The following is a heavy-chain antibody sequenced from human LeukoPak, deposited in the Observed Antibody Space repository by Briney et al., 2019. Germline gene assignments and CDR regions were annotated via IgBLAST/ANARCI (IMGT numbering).Heavy chain of an antibody. Sequence: QTGRSLRLSCAASGFTFDDYAVHWVRQAPGKGLEWVSGISWNSGSIGYADSVKGRFTISRDNAKNSLYLQMNSLRAEDTALYYCAKVGNWNYDDYFDYWGQGTLVTVSS. CDR3: AKVGNWNYDDYFDY. D-gene: IGHD1-7*01. CDR1: GFTFDDYA. CDR2: ISWNSGSI. V-gene: IGHV3-9*01. J-gene: IGHJ4*02.